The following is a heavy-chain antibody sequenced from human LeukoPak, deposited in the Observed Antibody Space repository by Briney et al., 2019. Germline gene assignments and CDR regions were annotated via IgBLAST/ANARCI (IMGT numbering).Heavy chain of an antibody. CDR3: ARADADKYCFDY. V-gene: IGHV3-7*01. CDR1: GFTFSNYW. Sequence: GGSLRVSCVASGFTFSNYWMSWVRQAPGKGLEGVANIRQDGSDKFYVDSVKGRFTISRDNAQNSLYLQMNSLRAEDTAVYYCARADADKYCFDYWGQGTLVTVSS. CDR2: IRQDGSDK. J-gene: IGHJ4*02.